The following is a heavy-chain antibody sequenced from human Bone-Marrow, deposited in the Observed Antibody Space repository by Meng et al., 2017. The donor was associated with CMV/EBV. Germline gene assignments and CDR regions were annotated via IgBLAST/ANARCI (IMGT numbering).Heavy chain of an antibody. V-gene: IGHV1-8*02. D-gene: IGHD2-2*01. CDR1: GYTFTSYD. CDR3: AGSSTSNGYGMDV. J-gene: IGHJ6*02. CDR2: INPNSGGT. Sequence: ASVKVSCKASGYTFTSYDINWVRQATGQGLEWMGWINPNSGGTNYAQKFQGRVTMTRNTSISTAYMELSSLRSEDTAVYYCAGSSTSNGYGMDVWGQGTTVTVSS.